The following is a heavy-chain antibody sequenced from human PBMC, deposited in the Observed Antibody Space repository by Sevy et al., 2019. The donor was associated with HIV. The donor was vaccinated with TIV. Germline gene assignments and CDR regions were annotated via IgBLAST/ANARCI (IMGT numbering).Heavy chain of an antibody. D-gene: IGHD3-22*01. CDR2: ISGSGGST. CDR1: GFTFSSYA. J-gene: IGHJ6*02. CDR3: AKVQTITMIVVGIRPVDYYGMDV. V-gene: IGHV3-23*01. Sequence: GGSLRLSCAASGFTFSSYAMSWVRQPPGKGLEWVSAISGSGGSTYYADSVKGRFNISRDNSKNTLYLQMNSLRAEDTAVYYCAKVQTITMIVVGIRPVDYYGMDVWGQGTTVTVSS.